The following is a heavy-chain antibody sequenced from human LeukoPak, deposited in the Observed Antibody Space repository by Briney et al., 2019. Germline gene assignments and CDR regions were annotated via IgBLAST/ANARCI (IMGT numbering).Heavy chain of an antibody. J-gene: IGHJ5*02. CDR2: INPSGGST. V-gene: IGHV1-46*01. CDR3: AREKMGDYGKKYNWFDP. Sequence: ASVKVSCKASGYTFTSYYMHWVRQAPGQGLEWMGIINPSGGSTSYAQKFQGRVTMTRDTSTSTVYMELSSLRSEDTAVYYCAREKMGDYGKKYNWFDPWGQGTLVTVSS. CDR1: GYTFTSYY. D-gene: IGHD4-17*01.